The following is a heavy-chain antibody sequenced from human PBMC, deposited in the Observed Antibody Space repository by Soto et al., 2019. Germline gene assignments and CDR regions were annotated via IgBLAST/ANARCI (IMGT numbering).Heavy chain of an antibody. J-gene: IGHJ3*02. V-gene: IGHV4-31*03. CDR1: GGSFSSGGYY. D-gene: IGHD1-26*01. Sequence: PWETLSLTCTVSGGSFSSGGYYWGWIRPQTGQGLEWIGYIYYSGSTYYSPSLKSRGTIAVDTSKNQFSLKLSSVTAADTAVYYCARGWGVAGATRRSDAFDIWGQGTMVTVSS. CDR2: IYYSGST. CDR3: ARGWGVAGATRRSDAFDI.